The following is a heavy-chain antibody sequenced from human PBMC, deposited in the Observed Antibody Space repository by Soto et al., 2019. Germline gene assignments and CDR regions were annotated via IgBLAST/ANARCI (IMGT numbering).Heavy chain of an antibody. CDR1: GFTFSSYG. Sequence: GGSLRLSCAASGFTFSSYGMHWVRQAPGKGLEWVAVISYDGSNKYYADSVKGRFTISRDNSKNTLYLQMNSLRAEDTAVYYCAKSAHYDPYLVITPSHVDYWGQGTLVTVSS. J-gene: IGHJ4*02. CDR2: ISYDGSNK. D-gene: IGHD3-22*01. V-gene: IGHV3-30*18. CDR3: AKSAHYDPYLVITPSHVDY.